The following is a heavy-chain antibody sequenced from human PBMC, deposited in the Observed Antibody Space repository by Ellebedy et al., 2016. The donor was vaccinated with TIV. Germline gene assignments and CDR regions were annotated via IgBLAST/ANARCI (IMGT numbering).Heavy chain of an antibody. D-gene: IGHD3-10*01. CDR2: IDTRADRT. V-gene: IGHV3-48*03. CDR1: GLTFSNYQ. J-gene: IGHJ4*02. CDR3: ARGPISGAFDY. Sequence: GESLKISCVAFGLTFSNYQMNWVRQVPGKGLEWVSFIDTRADRTLYAESVKGRFTISRGNAENSLYLKMNSLRPEDTAVYYCARGPISGAFDYWGQGTLVTVSS.